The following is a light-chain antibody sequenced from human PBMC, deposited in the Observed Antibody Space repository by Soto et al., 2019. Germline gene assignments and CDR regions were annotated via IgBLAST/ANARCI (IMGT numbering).Light chain of an antibody. V-gene: IGKV1-12*01. Sequence: DIQITQSPSSVSASVGDRVTVTCRASQNVSTWLTWYQQTPGKAPNLLIYGASTLQRGVPSRLSGSGSGTEFTLTISSLQPEDFAIYFCQQGSRLPFTFGPGTKVDIK. CDR1: QNVSTW. J-gene: IGKJ3*01. CDR3: QQGSRLPFT. CDR2: GAS.